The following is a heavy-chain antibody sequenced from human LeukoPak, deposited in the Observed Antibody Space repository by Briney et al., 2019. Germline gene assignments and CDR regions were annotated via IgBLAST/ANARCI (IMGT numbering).Heavy chain of an antibody. J-gene: IGHJ6*02. V-gene: IGHV3-23*01. CDR3: AKSATVTYYYAMDV. CDR1: GFTFSSYA. D-gene: IGHD4-11*01. Sequence: TGGSLRLSCAASGFTFSSYAMSWVRQAPGKGLEWVSAISGSGGSTYYADSVKGRFTISRDNSKNTLSLQMNSLGAEDTAVYYCAKSATVTYYYAMDVWGQGTTVTASS. CDR2: ISGSGGST.